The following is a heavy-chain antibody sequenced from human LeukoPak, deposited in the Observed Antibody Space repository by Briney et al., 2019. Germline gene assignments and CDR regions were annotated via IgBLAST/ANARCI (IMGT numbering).Heavy chain of an antibody. CDR1: GFTFSDYA. Sequence: PGGSLRLPCAASGFTFSDYAMHWVRQVPGKGLEWVGGSSWNSGTIAYGESVKGRATISRDNARNSLYLEVNSLRVEDTALYYCAKDLAVGTSPRVYAFDVWGQGSLVTVSS. CDR3: AKDLAVGTSPRVYAFDV. CDR2: SSWNSGTI. D-gene: IGHD1/OR15-1a*01. V-gene: IGHV3-9*01. J-gene: IGHJ3*01.